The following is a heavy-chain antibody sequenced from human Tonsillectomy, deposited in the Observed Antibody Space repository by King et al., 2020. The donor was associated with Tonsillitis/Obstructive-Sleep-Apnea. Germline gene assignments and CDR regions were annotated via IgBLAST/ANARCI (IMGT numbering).Heavy chain of an antibody. CDR2: IDPSDSYT. V-gene: IGHV5-10-1*03. CDR3: ARTASEGYDDFFDI. J-gene: IGHJ3*02. CDR1: GYSFTSYW. Sequence: VQLVESGAEVKKPGESLRISCKGSGYSFTSYWISWVRQMPGKGLEWMGRIDPSDSYTSYSPSFQGHVTISPDKSISTAYLQWSSLKASDTAMYYCARTASEGYDDFFDIWGQGTMVTVAA. D-gene: IGHD3/OR15-3a*01.